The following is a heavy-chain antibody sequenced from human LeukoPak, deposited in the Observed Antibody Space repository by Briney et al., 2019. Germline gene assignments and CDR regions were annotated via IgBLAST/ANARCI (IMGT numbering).Heavy chain of an antibody. CDR3: FVTFNYYYYYGMDV. D-gene: IGHD3-3*02. CDR2: IKSKTDGGTT. J-gene: IGHJ6*02. Sequence: MAGGSLRLSCAASGFTFSNAWMSWVRQAPGKGLEWVGRIKSKTDGGTTDYAAPVKGRFTISRDDSRNTLYLQMNSLKTEDTAVYYCFVTFNYYYYYGMDVWGQGTTVTVSS. CDR1: GFTFSNAW. V-gene: IGHV3-15*01.